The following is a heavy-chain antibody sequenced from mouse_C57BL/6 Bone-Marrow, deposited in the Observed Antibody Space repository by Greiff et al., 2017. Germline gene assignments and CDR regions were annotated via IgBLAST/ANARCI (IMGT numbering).Heavy chain of an antibody. CDR3: ASIIYYYGAWFAY. D-gene: IGHD1-1*01. Sequence: VQRVESGPGLVAPSQSLSITCTVSGFSLTSYGVDWVRQSPGKGLEWLGVIWGVGSTNYNSALKSRLSISKDNSKSQVFLKMNSLQTDDTAMYYCASIIYYYGAWFAYWGQGTLVTVSA. V-gene: IGHV2-6*01. CDR1: GFSLTSYG. CDR2: IWGVGST. J-gene: IGHJ3*01.